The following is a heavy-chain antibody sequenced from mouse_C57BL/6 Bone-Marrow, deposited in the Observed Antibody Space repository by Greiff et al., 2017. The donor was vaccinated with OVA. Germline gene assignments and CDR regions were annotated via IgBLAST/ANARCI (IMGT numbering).Heavy chain of an antibody. Sequence: EVQLVESGGGLVQPGGSLKLSCAASGFTFSDYGMAWVRQAPRKGPEWVAFISNLAYSIYYADTVTGRFTISRENAKNTLYLEMSSLRSEDTAMYYCATSQAWFAYWGQGTLVTVSA. D-gene: IGHD3-1*01. CDR1: GFTFSDYG. CDR3: ATSQAWFAY. CDR2: ISNLAYSI. V-gene: IGHV5-15*01. J-gene: IGHJ3*01.